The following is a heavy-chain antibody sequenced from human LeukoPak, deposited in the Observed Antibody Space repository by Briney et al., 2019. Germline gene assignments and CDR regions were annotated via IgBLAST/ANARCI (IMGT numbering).Heavy chain of an antibody. CDR3: ARRYYGSGSYYNWFDP. J-gene: IGHJ5*02. D-gene: IGHD3-10*01. CDR1: GYSFTSYW. Sequence: GESLKISCKGSGYSFTSYWIGWVRQMTGKGLEWMGIIYPGDSDTRYSPSFQGQVTIPADKSISTAYLQWSSLKASDTAMYYCARRYYGSGSYYNWFDPWGQGTLVTVSS. CDR2: IYPGDSDT. V-gene: IGHV5-51*01.